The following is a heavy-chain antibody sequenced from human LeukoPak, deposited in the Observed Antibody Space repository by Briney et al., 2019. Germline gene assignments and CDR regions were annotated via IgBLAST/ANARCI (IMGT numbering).Heavy chain of an antibody. CDR2: ISGSGGST. D-gene: IGHD2-21*02. J-gene: IGHJ4*02. CDR3: AKVKYCGGDCFERFDY. Sequence: GGSLRLSCAASGFTFSSYAMSWVRQAPGKGLEWVSAISGSGGSTYYADSVKGRFTISRDNSKNTLYLQMNSLRAEDTAVYYCAKVKYCGGDCFERFDYWGQGTLSPSPQ. V-gene: IGHV3-23*01. CDR1: GFTFSSYA.